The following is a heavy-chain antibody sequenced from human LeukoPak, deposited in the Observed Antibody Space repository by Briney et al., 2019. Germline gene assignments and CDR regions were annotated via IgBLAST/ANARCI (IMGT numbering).Heavy chain of an antibody. Sequence: PSETPSLTCTVSGGSISSYYWSWIRQPPGKGLEWIGYIYYSGSTNYNPSLKSRVTISVDTSKNQFSLKLSSVTAADTAVYYCARHSSSWYRLFDYWGQGTLVTVSS. CDR2: IYYSGST. CDR3: ARHSSSWYRLFDY. J-gene: IGHJ4*02. D-gene: IGHD6-13*01. V-gene: IGHV4-59*08. CDR1: GGSISSYY.